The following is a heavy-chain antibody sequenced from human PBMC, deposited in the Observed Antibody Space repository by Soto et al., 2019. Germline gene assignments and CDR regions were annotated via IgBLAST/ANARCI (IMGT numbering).Heavy chain of an antibody. Sequence: QITLKESGPTLVKPTETLTLTCTFSGFSLSTSGVGVGWLRQSPGKALEWLALIFWDDDKRYNPSLRNRLTITKDASKNEVVLTVTNMDTVDTAKYFCAHRLPLTTGAVVYWGQGALVTVSS. J-gene: IGHJ4*02. CDR3: AHRLPLTTGAVVY. D-gene: IGHD4-17*01. V-gene: IGHV2-5*02. CDR2: IFWDDDK. CDR1: GFSLSTSGVG.